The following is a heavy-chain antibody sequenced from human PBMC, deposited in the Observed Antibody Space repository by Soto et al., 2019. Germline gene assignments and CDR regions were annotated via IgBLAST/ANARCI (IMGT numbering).Heavy chain of an antibody. D-gene: IGHD1-7*01. CDR2: IYYSGST. J-gene: IGHJ4*02. CDR1: GGSISSGDYY. CDR3: ASGAYNWNYVHFDY. Sequence: SETLSLTCTVSGGSISSGDYYWSWIRQPPGKGLEWIGYIYYSGSTYYNPSLKSRVTISVDTSKNQFSLKLSSVTAADTAVYYCASGAYNWNYVHFDYWGQGTLVTVSS. V-gene: IGHV4-30-4*02.